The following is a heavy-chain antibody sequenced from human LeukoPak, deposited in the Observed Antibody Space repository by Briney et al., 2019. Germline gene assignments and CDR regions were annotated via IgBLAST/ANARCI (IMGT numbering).Heavy chain of an antibody. D-gene: IGHD3-16*02. Sequence: APVKVSCKASGYTFTSYDINWVRQATGQGLEWMGWMNPNSGNTGYAQKFQGRVTITRNTSISTAYMELRSLRSDDTAVYYCARTLGDYVWGGYRLRRFDPWGQGTLDTVSS. J-gene: IGHJ5*02. CDR1: GYTFTSYD. CDR3: ARTLGDYVWGGYRLRRFDP. CDR2: MNPNSGNT. V-gene: IGHV1-8*03.